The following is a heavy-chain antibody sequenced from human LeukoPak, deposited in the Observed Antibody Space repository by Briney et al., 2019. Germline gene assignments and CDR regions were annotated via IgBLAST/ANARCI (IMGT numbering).Heavy chain of an antibody. J-gene: IGHJ4*02. CDR3: AKNPSDY. CDR2: ISYDGSNK. V-gene: IGHV3-30*18. Sequence: GGSLRLSCAASGFTFSSYGMHWVRQAPGKGLEWVAVISYDGSNKYYADSVKGRFTISRDNSKNTLYLQMNSLRAEDTAVYYCAKNPSDYWGQGTLATVSS. CDR1: GFTFSSYG.